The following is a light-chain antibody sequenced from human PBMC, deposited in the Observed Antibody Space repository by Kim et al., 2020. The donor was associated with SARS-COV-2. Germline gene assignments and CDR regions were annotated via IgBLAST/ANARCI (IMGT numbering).Light chain of an antibody. CDR3: QQYNNWPLST. CDR2: GAS. J-gene: IGKJ5*01. CDR1: QSVSSN. V-gene: IGKV3-15*01. Sequence: SPGERATLPCRASQSVSSNLAWYQQKPGQAPRLLIDGASTRGTSIPGRFSGSGSGKEFTLTISSLQSEDFAVDYCQQYNNWPLSTFGQGTRLEIK.